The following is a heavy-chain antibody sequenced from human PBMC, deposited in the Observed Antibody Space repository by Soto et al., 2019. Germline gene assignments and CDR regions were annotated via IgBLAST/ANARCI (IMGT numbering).Heavy chain of an antibody. CDR1: GFIISSHA. J-gene: IGHJ4*02. D-gene: IGHD6-13*01. CDR2: ISYDGNNK. V-gene: IGHV3-30*03. CDR3: ARGRGAAADYFDF. Sequence: GGSLRLSCAVSGFIISSHAMHWVRQAPGKGLEWVAVISYDGNNKFYADSVKGRFTISRDKSKNTLYLQVNSLRDEDTAVYYCARGRGAAADYFDFWGQGTLVTVSS.